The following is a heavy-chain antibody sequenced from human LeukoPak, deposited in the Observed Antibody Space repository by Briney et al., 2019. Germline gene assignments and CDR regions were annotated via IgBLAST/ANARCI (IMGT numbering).Heavy chain of an antibody. CDR1: GDSVSNNNAA. CDR3: ARGNSGVAVARFDY. D-gene: IGHD6-19*01. J-gene: IGHJ4*02. Sequence: SQTLSPTCVISGDSVSNNNAAWYWIRQSPSRGLAWLGRTYYRSKWYSDYAASVQGRITVNPDTSKNQFSLQLNSVTLEDTAVYYCARGNSGVAVARFDYWGQGTLVTVSS. CDR2: TYYRSKWYS. V-gene: IGHV6-1*01.